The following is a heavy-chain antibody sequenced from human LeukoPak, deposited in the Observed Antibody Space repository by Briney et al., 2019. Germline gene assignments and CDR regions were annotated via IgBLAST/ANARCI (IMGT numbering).Heavy chain of an antibody. V-gene: IGHV1-69*04. J-gene: IGHJ6*02. CDR2: IIPILGIA. Sequence: SVRFSCKASGGTFNIYAISWVRQAPGQGREWVGRIIPILGIANYAQKFQGRVTITADKSTSTAYMELSSLRSVDTAVYYCARDPGDGYNDYYYYYGMDVWGQGTTVTVSS. CDR3: ARDPGDGYNDYYYYYGMDV. CDR1: GGTFNIYA. D-gene: IGHD5-24*01.